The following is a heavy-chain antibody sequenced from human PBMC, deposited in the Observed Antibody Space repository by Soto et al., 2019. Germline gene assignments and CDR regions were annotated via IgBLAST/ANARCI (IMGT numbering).Heavy chain of an antibody. J-gene: IGHJ4*02. CDR3: AREGDITAAFDY. D-gene: IGHD6-13*01. CDR2: ISGSGGSP. Sequence: GTLRLSGVAPGLSFSNYAMSWVRQAPGQGLEWVSGISGSGGSPHYADSAKGRFTISRDNSKNTLFLQMNTLRAEDTAVYYCAREGDITAAFDYWGQGTLVTVSS. V-gene: IGHV3-23*01. CDR1: GLSFSNYA.